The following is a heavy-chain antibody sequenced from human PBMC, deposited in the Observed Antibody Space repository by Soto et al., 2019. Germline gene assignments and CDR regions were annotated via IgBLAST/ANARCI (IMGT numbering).Heavy chain of an antibody. CDR3: ARSTGGY. J-gene: IGHJ4*02. D-gene: IGHD2-8*02. CDR1: GFTFSDYA. V-gene: IGHV3-64*01. CDR2: INSNGGGT. Sequence: EVQLVESGGGLVQPGGSLRLSCAASGFTFSDYAMHWVRQAPGKGLEYVAAINSNGGGTYYATSVKGRFIISRDNSKNTLYLQMGSLRAEDMAVYYCARSTGGYWGQGTLVTVPS.